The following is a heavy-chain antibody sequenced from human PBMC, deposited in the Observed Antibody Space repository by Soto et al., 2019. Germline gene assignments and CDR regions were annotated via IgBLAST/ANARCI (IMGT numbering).Heavy chain of an antibody. D-gene: IGHD2-15*01. CDR3: ASIVVVVAATGWFDP. V-gene: IGHV3-23*01. J-gene: IGHJ5*02. CDR1: GFTFSSYA. CDR2: ISGSGGST. Sequence: EVQLLESGGGLVQPGGSLRLSCAASGFTFSSYAMSWVRQAPGKGLEWVSAISGSGGSTYYADSVKCLFTISRDNSKNTLYLQMNSLRAEDTAVYYCASIVVVVAATGWFDPWGQGTLVTVSS.